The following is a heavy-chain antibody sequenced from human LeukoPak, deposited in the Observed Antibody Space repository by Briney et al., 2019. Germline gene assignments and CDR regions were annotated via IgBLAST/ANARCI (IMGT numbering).Heavy chain of an antibody. J-gene: IGHJ4*02. CDR1: GGSISSSSYY. V-gene: IGHV4-39*07. Sequence: SETLSLTCTVSGGSISSSSYYWGWIRQPPGKGLEWIGSIYYSGSTYYNPSLKSRVTISVDTSKNQLSLKLSSVTAADTAVYYCARGAYSSGWFLDYWGQGTLVTVSS. CDR2: IYYSGST. D-gene: IGHD6-19*01. CDR3: ARGAYSSGWFLDY.